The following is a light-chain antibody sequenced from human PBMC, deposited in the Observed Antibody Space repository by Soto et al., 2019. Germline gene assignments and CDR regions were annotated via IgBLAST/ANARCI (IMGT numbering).Light chain of an antibody. CDR1: QSVSSSY. CDR3: QQYDSSPVT. V-gene: IGKV3-20*01. J-gene: IGKJ1*01. CDR2: GAS. Sequence: EIVLTQSPGTLSLSPGERATLSCGASQSVSSSYLAWYQQKPGQAPRLLIYGASSRATGIPDRFSGSGSGTDFTLTISRLEPEDVAVYYCQQYDSSPVTFGQGTKVEIK.